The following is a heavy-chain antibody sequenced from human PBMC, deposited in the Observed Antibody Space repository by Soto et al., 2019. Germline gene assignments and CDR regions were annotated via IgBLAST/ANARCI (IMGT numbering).Heavy chain of an antibody. CDR2: IYYSGST. CDR1: GGSISSGGYY. V-gene: IGHV4-31*03. J-gene: IGHJ3*02. CDR3: ASLFGGPAAADDAFDI. Sequence: QVQLQESGPGLVKPSQTLSLTCTVSGGSISSGGYYWSWIRQHPGKGLEWIGYIYYSGSTYYNPSLKSRVTISVDTSKNQFSLKLSSVTAADTAVYYCASLFGGPAAADDAFDIWGQGTMVTVSS. D-gene: IGHD3-16*01.